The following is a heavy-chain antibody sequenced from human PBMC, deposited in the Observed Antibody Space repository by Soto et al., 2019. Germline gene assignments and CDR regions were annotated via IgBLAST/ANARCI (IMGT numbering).Heavy chain of an antibody. CDR1: GGSFSGHY. D-gene: IGHD5-12*01. Sequence: SETLSLTCAVYGGSFSGHYWNWIRQRPGKGLEWIGEVTHSGNTNHSPSLKSRLTISRDTSKNQFSLKLKSVTAADTAVYYCATGTEGYNHFDSWGHGTLVTVSS. J-gene: IGHJ4*01. CDR2: VTHSGNT. CDR3: ATGTEGYNHFDS. V-gene: IGHV4-34*01.